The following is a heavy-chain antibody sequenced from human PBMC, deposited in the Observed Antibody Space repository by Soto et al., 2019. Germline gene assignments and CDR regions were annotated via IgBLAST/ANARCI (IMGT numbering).Heavy chain of an antibody. V-gene: IGHV2-5*02. CDR1: GFSLSTSGVG. CDR3: ALRRGYCSGGSCYSIWFDP. J-gene: IGHJ5*02. Sequence: ESGPTLVNPTQTLTLTCTFSGFSLSTSGVGVGWIRQPPGKALEWLALIYWDDDKRYSPSLKSRLTITKDTSKNQVVLTMTNMDPVDTATYYCALRRGYCSGGSCYSIWFDPWGQGTLVTVS. CDR2: IYWDDDK. D-gene: IGHD2-15*01.